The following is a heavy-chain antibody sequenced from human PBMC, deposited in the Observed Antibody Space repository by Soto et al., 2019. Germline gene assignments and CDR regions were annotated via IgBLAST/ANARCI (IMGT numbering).Heavy chain of an antibody. CDR3: TNEAGGPKVREYCQH. CDR1: GGSLNTNNW. V-gene: IGHV4-4*02. Sequence: VQLPESGPGLVKPSGTLSLTCVVSGGSLNTNNWWSWVRQPPGEVLEWIGEIHYTGSTNYNPALMSRLTGSVDRSRNQFSLKLTSVTAADTAGYYCTNEAGGPKVREYCQHWGQGTLVTVSS. CDR2: IHYTGST. J-gene: IGHJ1*01. D-gene: IGHD1-26*01.